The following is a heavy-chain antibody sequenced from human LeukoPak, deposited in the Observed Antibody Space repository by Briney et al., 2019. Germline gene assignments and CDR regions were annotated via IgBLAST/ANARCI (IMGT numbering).Heavy chain of an antibody. J-gene: IGHJ4*02. V-gene: IGHV3-30*04. D-gene: IGHD3-9*01. CDR1: GFTFSSYA. CDR3: ASLGAFDWLPRSVKTDY. CDR2: ISYDGSNK. Sequence: GGSLRLSCAAPGFTFSSYAMHWVRQAPGKGLEWVAVISYDGSNKYYADSVKGRFTISRDNSKNTLYLQMNSLRAEDTAVYYCASLGAFDWLPRSVKTDYWGQGTLVTVSS.